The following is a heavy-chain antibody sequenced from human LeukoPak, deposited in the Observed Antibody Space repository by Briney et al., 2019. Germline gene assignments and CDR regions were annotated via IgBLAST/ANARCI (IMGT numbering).Heavy chain of an antibody. CDR3: AKDARRTGGWWYFDS. Sequence: GASVKVSCKASGGTFSSYAISWVRQAPGQGLEWMGGIIPIFGTANYAQKFQGRVTITTDESTSTAYMELSSLRSEDTAVYYCAKDARRTGGWWYFDSWGQGTLVTVSS. D-gene: IGHD6-19*01. V-gene: IGHV1-69*05. J-gene: IGHJ4*02. CDR1: GGTFSSYA. CDR2: IIPIFGTA.